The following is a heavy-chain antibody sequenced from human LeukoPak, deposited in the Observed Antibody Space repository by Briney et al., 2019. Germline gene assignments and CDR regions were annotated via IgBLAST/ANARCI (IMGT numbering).Heavy chain of an antibody. D-gene: IGHD2-2*01. CDR2: ISSDERTT. CDR3: ASQRVPAAMDV. V-gene: IGHV3-74*01. J-gene: IGHJ6*03. Sequence: GGSLRLSCAASGFNIKTYWIHWVRQAPGKGLVWVSRISSDERTTDYADSVKGRFTISRDDAKNTLYLQMNSLRAEDTAVYYCASQRVPAAMDVWGKGTTVTASS. CDR1: GFNIKTYW.